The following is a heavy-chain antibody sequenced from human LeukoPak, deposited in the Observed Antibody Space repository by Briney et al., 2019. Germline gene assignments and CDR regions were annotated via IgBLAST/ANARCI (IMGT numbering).Heavy chain of an antibody. CDR1: GYTFTNYY. J-gene: IGHJ3*02. CDR2: INPSGGTT. D-gene: IGHD6-19*01. V-gene: IGHV1-46*01. Sequence: ASVKVSCKASGYTFTNYYIHWVRQAPGQGLEWMGLINPSGGTTNYAQKFQGRVTITADESTSTAYMELSSLRSEDTAVYYCARGIAVAGNDAFDIWGQGTMVTVSS. CDR3: ARGIAVAGNDAFDI.